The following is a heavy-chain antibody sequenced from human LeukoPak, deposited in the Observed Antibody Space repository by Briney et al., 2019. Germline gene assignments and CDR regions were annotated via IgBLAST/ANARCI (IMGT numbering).Heavy chain of an antibody. J-gene: IGHJ5*02. Sequence: GGSLRLSCAASGFTFDDYAMYWVRQAPGKGLEWVALITWDGGRTYYGDSVKGRFTVSRDISKNSLFLQMNSLRTEDTALYYCAKGPQRYGSGILGDSWGQGTLVTVSS. CDR3: AKGPQRYGSGILGDS. V-gene: IGHV3-43D*03. CDR1: GFTFDDYA. D-gene: IGHD3-10*01. CDR2: ITWDGGRT.